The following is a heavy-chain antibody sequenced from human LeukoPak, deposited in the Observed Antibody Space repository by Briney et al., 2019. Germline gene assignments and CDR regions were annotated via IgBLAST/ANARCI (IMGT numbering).Heavy chain of an antibody. D-gene: IGHD5-18*01. CDR3: ARVSPDTAMATYYYYMDV. CDR2: ISYDGSNK. J-gene: IGHJ6*03. V-gene: IGHV3-30*03. Sequence: GGSLRLSCAASGFTFSLYWMTWVRQSPGKGLEWVAVISYDGSNKYYADSVKGRFTISRDNSKNTLYLQMNSLRAEDTAVYYCARVSPDTAMATYYYYMDVWGKGTTVTVSS. CDR1: GFTFSLYW.